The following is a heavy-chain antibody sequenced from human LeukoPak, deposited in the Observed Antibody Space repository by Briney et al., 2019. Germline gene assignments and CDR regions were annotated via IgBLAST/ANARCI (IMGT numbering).Heavy chain of an antibody. V-gene: IGHV3-23*01. D-gene: IGHD3-3*01. CDR3: ARSPHDFWSGYYERYFDY. CDR2: ISGSGGST. J-gene: IGHJ4*02. CDR1: GFTFSSYA. Sequence: GGSLRLSCAASGFTFSSYATSWVRQAPGKGLEWVSAISGSGGSTYYADSVKGRFTISRDNSKNTLYLQMNSLRAEDTAVYYCARSPHDFWSGYYERYFDYWGQGTLVTVSS.